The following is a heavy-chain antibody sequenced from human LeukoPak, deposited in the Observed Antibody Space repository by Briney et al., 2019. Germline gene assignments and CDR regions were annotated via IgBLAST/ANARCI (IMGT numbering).Heavy chain of an antibody. CDR3: VRGFTSMFTYYYYMDV. D-gene: IGHD5-18*01. CDR1: GFTFSEYY. CDR2: ISHSGSTK. J-gene: IGHJ6*03. V-gene: IGHV3-11*04. Sequence: GGSLTLSCVASGFTFSEYYMNWVRQAPGKGLEWLSLISHSGSTKYYADSVKGRFTISRDNARNSLDLQMNSLRAEDTAVYFCVRGFTSMFTYYYYMDVWGKGTTVTVSS.